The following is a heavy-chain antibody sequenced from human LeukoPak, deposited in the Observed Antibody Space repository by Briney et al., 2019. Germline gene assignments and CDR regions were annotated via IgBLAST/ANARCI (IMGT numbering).Heavy chain of an antibody. CDR3: ARDKYGGNSNAFDI. Sequence: PGGSLRLSCAASGFTFSSYWMHWARQVPGKGLVWVSRIGTDGSSTTYADYVKGRFTISRDNAKNTLYLQMNSLRAEDTAVYYCARDKYGGNSNAFDIWGQGTLVTVSS. CDR1: GFTFSSYW. V-gene: IGHV3-74*01. J-gene: IGHJ3*02. D-gene: IGHD4-23*01. CDR2: IGTDGSST.